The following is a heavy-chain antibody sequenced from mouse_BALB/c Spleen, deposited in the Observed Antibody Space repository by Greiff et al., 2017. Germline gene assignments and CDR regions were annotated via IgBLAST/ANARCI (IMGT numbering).Heavy chain of an antibody. D-gene: IGHD2-14*01. Sequence: EVQLQQSGAELVKPGASVKLSCTASGFNIKDTYMHWVKQRPEQGLEWIGRIDPANGNTKYDPKFQGKATITADTSSNTAYLQLSSLTSEDTAVYYCARNKGRYDWYFDVWGAGTTVTVSS. J-gene: IGHJ1*01. CDR3: ARNKGRYDWYFDV. V-gene: IGHV14-3*02. CDR2: IDPANGNT. CDR1: GFNIKDTY.